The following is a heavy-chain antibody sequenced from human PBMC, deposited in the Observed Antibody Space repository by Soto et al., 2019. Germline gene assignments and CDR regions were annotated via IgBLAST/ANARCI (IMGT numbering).Heavy chain of an antibody. D-gene: IGHD2-15*01. CDR2: IGGRGGT. CDR3: AKGQGWSYYYDS. V-gene: IGHV3-23*01. CDR1: GFTFSSYA. J-gene: IGHJ4*02. Sequence: EVQLLESGGGLVQPGGSLRLSCAASGFTFSSYAMSWVRLAPGKGLEWFSSIGGRGGTYYADSVKGRFTISRDNSKNMLYLHLNSLRAEDTAMYYCAKGQGWSYYYDSWGQGTLVTVSS.